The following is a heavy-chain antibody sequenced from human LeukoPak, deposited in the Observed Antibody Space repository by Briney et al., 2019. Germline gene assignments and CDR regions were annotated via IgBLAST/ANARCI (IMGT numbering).Heavy chain of an antibody. CDR3: ARDGGSGSFDY. Sequence: GGSLRLSCAASGFTFSSYSMNWVRQAPGKGLEWASSISSSSSYIYYADSVKGRFTISRDNAKNSLYLQMNSPRAEDTAVYYCARDGGSGSFDYWGQGTLVTVSS. CDR1: GFTFSSYS. J-gene: IGHJ4*02. V-gene: IGHV3-21*01. D-gene: IGHD1-26*01. CDR2: ISSSSSYI.